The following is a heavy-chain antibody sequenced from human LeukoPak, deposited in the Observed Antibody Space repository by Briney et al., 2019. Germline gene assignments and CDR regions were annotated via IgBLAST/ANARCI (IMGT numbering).Heavy chain of an antibody. CDR1: GGSISSYY. CDR2: IYYSGST. D-gene: IGHD6-19*01. CDR3: ARTLYSSGWYVPDY. V-gene: IGHV4-59*01. J-gene: IGHJ4*02. Sequence: SETLSLTCTVSGGSISSYYWSWIRQPPGKGLEWIGYIYYSGSTIYNPSLKSRVTISVDTSKNQFSLKLSSVTAADTAVYYCARTLYSSGWYVPDYWGQGTLVTVSS.